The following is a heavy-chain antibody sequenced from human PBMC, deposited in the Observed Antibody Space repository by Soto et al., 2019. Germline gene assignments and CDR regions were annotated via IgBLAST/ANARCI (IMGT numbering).Heavy chain of an antibody. CDR2: IIPILGIA. CDR1: GGTFSSYT. CDR3: ARDRIMITFGGVLGLDAFDI. D-gene: IGHD3-16*01. Sequence: ASVKVSSKASGGTFSSYTISWVRQAPGQGLEWMGRIIPILGIANYAQKFQGRVTITADKSTSTAYMELSSLRSEDTAVYYCARDRIMITFGGVLGLDAFDIWGQGTMVTVSS. V-gene: IGHV1-69*04. J-gene: IGHJ3*02.